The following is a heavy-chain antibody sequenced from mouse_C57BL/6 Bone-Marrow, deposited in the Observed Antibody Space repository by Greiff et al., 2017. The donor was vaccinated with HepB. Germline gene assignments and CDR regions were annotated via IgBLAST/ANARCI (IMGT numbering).Heavy chain of an antibody. J-gene: IGHJ1*03. CDR3: AREDYYGSSYVGYFDV. CDR2: IDPEDGET. V-gene: IGHV14-2*01. Sequence: EVKLMESGAELVKPGASVKLSCTASGFNIKDYYMHWVKQRTEQGLEWIGRIDPEDGETKYAPKFQGKATITADTSSNTAYLQLSSLTSEDTAVYYGAREDYYGSSYVGYFDVWGTGTTVTVSS. CDR1: GFNIKDYY. D-gene: IGHD1-1*01.